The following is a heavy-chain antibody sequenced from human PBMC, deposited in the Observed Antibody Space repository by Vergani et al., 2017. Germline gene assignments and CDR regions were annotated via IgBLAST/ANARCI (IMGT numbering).Heavy chain of an antibody. V-gene: IGHV3-72*01. CDR2: IRNKANDYTT. D-gene: IGHD5-12*01. J-gene: IGHJ3*01. CDR3: TKGSVYYHDSAGHGYDPYTGFDL. Sequence: EVQVVESGGGLVQPGGSLRLSCAASGFIFSDHYMDWVRQAPGKGLEWVGRIRNKANDYTTQYAASVKGRFTISRDNAKHSLFLEMNSLRFDDTAVYFCTKGSVYYHDSAGHGYDPYTGFDLWGQGTLVTVSS. CDR1: GFIFSDHY.